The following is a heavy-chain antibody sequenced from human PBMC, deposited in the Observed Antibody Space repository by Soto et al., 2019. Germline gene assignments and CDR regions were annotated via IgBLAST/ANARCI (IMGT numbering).Heavy chain of an antibody. CDR1: GYTFPSYG. CDR2: FSAYNGNT. Sequence: QVQLVQSGAEVKKPGASVKVSCKASGYTFPSYGFSWVRQAPGKGLEWIVWFSAYNGNTNYAQKLQGRVTTTTYTSTSTAYMQLTTLRSDDTAVYYCARGNGLTGGYWGQGTLVTVSS. D-gene: IGHD4-17*01. CDR3: ARGNGLTGGY. J-gene: IGHJ4*02. V-gene: IGHV1-18*01.